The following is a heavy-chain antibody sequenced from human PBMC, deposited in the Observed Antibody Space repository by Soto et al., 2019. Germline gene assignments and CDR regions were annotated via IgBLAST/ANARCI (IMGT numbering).Heavy chain of an antibody. CDR3: ARLRSEAGRY. CDR1: GFTFSLYE. J-gene: IGHJ4*02. D-gene: IGHD6-19*01. Sequence: EVQLVESGGGLVQPGGSLRLSCVVSGFTFSLYEMNWVRQAPGKGLEWLSYISSSGSTKYYADSVKGRFTISRDNTKNSLFLQMNSLRAEDTAVYYCARLRSEAGRYWGQGTLVTISS. V-gene: IGHV3-48*03. CDR2: ISSSGSTK.